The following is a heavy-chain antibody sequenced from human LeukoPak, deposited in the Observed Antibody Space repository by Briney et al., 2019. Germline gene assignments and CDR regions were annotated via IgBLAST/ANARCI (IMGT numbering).Heavy chain of an antibody. D-gene: IGHD3-10*01. CDR3: AKDARGSGSYPDY. Sequence: PGGSLRLSCAASGFTFSSYGMHWVRQAPGKGLEWVAVISYDGSNKYYAGSVKGRFTISRDNSKNTLYLQMNSLRAEDTAVYYCAKDARGSGSYPDYWGQGTLVTVSS. CDR1: GFTFSSYG. V-gene: IGHV3-30*18. CDR2: ISYDGSNK. J-gene: IGHJ4*02.